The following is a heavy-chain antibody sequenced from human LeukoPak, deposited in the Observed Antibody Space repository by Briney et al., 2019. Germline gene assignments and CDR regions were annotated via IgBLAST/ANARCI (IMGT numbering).Heavy chain of an antibody. Sequence: GGSLRLSCAASGFTFSSYGMSWVRQAPGKGLEWVSTISASGGSTYYADSVKGRFTISRDNSKNTLYLQMNSLRVEDTAVYYCAKGTERYSKNFDYWGQGILVSVSS. J-gene: IGHJ4*02. CDR1: GFTFSSYG. V-gene: IGHV3-23*01. D-gene: IGHD3-9*01. CDR2: ISASGGST. CDR3: AKGTERYSKNFDY.